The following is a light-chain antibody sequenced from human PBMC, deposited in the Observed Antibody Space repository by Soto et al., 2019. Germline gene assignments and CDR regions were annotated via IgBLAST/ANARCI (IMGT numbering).Light chain of an antibody. CDR3: CSYGGLYTSV. CDR1: SCDVGTYND. CDR2: DVS. Sequence: QSALTQPRSVSGSPGQSVTISCTGTSCDVGTYNDVSWYQQHPGKAPKLMIYDVSQRPSGVPDRFSGSKSGTTASLTISGLQAEDESYYYCCSYGGLYTSVFGGGTKVTVL. J-gene: IGLJ2*01. V-gene: IGLV2-11*01.